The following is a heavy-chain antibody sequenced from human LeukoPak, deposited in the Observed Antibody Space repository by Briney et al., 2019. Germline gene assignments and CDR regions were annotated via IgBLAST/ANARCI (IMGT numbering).Heavy chain of an antibody. V-gene: IGHV3-7*02. Sequence: GGSLRLSCAASGFTFSSYAMSWVRQAPGKGLEWVANIKQDGSEKYYVDSVKGRFTISRDNAKNSLFLQMNSLRADDTAVYHCLMSLTAHYYSGLDVWGQGTTVTVSS. CDR2: IKQDGSEK. CDR1: GFTFSSYA. D-gene: IGHD2-21*02. J-gene: IGHJ6*02. CDR3: LMSLTAHYYSGLDV.